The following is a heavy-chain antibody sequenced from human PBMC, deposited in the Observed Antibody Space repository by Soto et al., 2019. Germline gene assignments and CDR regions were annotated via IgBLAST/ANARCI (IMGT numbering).Heavy chain of an antibody. J-gene: IGHJ6*04. CDR1: GFTFNNYF. D-gene: IGHD3-22*01. Sequence: QVQLVQSGAEVKKHGASVKVSCKASGFTFNNYFFHWVRQAPRQGLEWMGIISPYDGSTNYEQSLQGRVTKTSDTPTSTVYMELSSLRSEDTAVYYCARGDSRGSTGFYYYSGMVVWGNGTKVNISS. V-gene: IGHV1-46*02. CDR3: ARGDSRGSTGFYYYSGMVV. CDR2: ISPYDGST.